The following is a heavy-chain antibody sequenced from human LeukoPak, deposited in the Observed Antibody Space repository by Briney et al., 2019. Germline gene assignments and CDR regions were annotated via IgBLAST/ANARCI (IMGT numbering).Heavy chain of an antibody. CDR2: IKSKTAGGTT. D-gene: IGHD2-15*01. CDR1: RFTFIDAW. V-gene: IGHV3-15*01. Sequence: GGSLRLSCAASRFTFIDAWMSWVRQAPGKGLEWVGRIKSKTAGGTTDYAAPVKGRFTISRDDSKNTLYLQMNSLKTEDTAVYYCTTEGAVVAPNLWGQGTMVTVSS. CDR3: TTEGAVVAPNL. J-gene: IGHJ3*01.